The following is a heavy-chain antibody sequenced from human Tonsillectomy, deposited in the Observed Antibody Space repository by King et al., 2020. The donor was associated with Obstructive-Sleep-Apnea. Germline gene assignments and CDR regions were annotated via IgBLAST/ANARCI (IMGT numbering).Heavy chain of an antibody. D-gene: IGHD1-26*01. CDR3: AREDRVVVGATPSAFDI. CDR1: GGSISSYY. CDR2: IYYSGST. J-gene: IGHJ3*02. V-gene: IGHV4-59*01. Sequence: QLQESGPGLVKPSETLSLTCTVSGGSISSYYWSWIRQPPGKGLEWIGYIYYSGSTNYNPSLKSRVTISVDTSKNQFSLKLSSVTAADTAVYYCAREDRVVVGATPSAFDIWGQGTMVTVSS.